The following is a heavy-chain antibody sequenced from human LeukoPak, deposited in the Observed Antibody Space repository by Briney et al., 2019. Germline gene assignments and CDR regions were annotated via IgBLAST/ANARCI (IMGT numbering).Heavy chain of an antibody. Sequence: SETLSLTCTVSGGSISSGDYYWSWIRQPPGKGLEWIGYIYYSGSTYYNPSLKSRVTISVDTSKNQFSLKLSSVTAADTAVYYCAGGLAYCGGDCYSFDYWGQGTLVTVSS. V-gene: IGHV4-30-4*08. CDR2: IYYSGST. D-gene: IGHD2-21*01. CDR3: AGGLAYCGGDCYSFDY. J-gene: IGHJ4*02. CDR1: GGSISSGDYY.